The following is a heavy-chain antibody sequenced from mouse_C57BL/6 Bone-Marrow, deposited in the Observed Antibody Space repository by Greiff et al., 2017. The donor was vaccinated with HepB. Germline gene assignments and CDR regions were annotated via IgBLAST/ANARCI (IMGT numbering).Heavy chain of an antibody. Sequence: EVQLQQSGPELVKPGASVKIPCKASGYTFTDYNMDWVKQSHGKSLEWIGDINPNNGGTIYNQKFKGKATLTADKSSSTAYMELRSLSSEDTAVYYCAKTWARLPWFAYWGQGTLVTVSA. V-gene: IGHV1-18*01. CDR3: AKTWARLPWFAY. J-gene: IGHJ3*01. CDR1: GYTFTDYN. CDR2: INPNNGGT. D-gene: IGHD3-2*02.